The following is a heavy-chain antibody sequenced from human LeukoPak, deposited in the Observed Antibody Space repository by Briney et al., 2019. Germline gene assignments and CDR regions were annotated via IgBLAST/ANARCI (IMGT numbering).Heavy chain of an antibody. CDR2: IIPIFGTA. CDR1: GGTFSSYA. D-gene: IGHD4-23*01. J-gene: IGHJ4*02. Sequence: GASVKVSCKASGGTFSSYAISWVRQAPGQGLEWMGGIIPIFGTANYAQKFQGRVTITADESTSTAYMELSSLRAEDTAVYYCARVMTTVVTQYYFDYWGQGTLVTVSS. V-gene: IGHV1-69*13. CDR3: ARVMTTVVTQYYFDY.